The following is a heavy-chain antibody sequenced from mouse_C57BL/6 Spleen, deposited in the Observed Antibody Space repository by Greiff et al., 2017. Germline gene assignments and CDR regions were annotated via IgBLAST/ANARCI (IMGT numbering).Heavy chain of an antibody. J-gene: IGHJ2*01. CDR1: GYTFTSYW. CDR2: IDPSDSYT. CDR3: ARRGLRSYLDC. V-gene: IGHV1-69*01. Sequence: QVQLQQPGAELVMPGASVKLSCKASGYTFTSYWMHWVKQRPGQGLEWIGEIDPSDSYTNYNQKFKGKSTLTVDKSSSTAYMQLSSLTSEDSAVYCCARRGLRSYLDCWGHGTTLTVSS. D-gene: IGHD1-1*01.